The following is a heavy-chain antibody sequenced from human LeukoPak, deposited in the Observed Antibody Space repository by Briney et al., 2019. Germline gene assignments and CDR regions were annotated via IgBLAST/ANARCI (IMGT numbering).Heavy chain of an antibody. V-gene: IGHV5-51*01. CDR3: ARQPTSGWYGDY. D-gene: IGHD6-19*01. Sequence: GESLKISFKGSGYSFTSNWIGWVRQMPGKGLEWMGIIYPGDSDTRYSPSFQGQVTISADKSITTAYLQWNSLKASDTAMYYCARQPTSGWYGDYWGQGTLVTVSS. J-gene: IGHJ4*02. CDR2: IYPGDSDT. CDR1: GYSFTSNW.